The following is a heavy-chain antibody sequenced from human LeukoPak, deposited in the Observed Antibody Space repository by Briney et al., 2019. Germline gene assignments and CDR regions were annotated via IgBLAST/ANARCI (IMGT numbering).Heavy chain of an antibody. J-gene: IGHJ5*02. CDR3: ARVSCSGISCPTLPYNWFDP. Sequence: PSETLSLTCTVSGGSISNSRCYWGWIRQPPGKGLEWIGSIYYSGSSYYNPSLKSRVTISVDSSKNQFSLKLSSVTAADTAVFYCARVSCSGISCPTLPYNWFDPWGLGTLVTVSS. CDR2: IYYSGSS. D-gene: IGHD2-2*01. V-gene: IGHV4-39*01. CDR1: GGSISNSRCY.